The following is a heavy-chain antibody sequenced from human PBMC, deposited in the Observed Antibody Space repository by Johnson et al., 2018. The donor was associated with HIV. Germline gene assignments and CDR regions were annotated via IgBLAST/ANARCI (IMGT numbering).Heavy chain of an antibody. J-gene: IGHJ3*02. CDR2: SCSGGST. CDR3: AREWGVITFGGVIPRNAFDI. CDR1: GFTVSSNY. Sequence: VLLVESGGGVVQPGGSLRLSCAASGFTVSSNYMSWVRQAPGKGLEWVSAISCSGGSTYYADSVKGRFTISRDKAKNTVHLQMNSLSAEDTAVYYCAREWGVITFGGVIPRNAFDIWGQGTMVTVSS. V-gene: IGHV3-66*01. D-gene: IGHD3-16*01.